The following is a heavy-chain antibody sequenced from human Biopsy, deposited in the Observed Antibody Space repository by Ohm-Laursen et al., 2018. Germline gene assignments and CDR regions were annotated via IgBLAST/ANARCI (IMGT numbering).Heavy chain of an antibody. CDR2: IYYSGST. CDR1: GGSISSDY. V-gene: IGHV4-59*08. Sequence: SDTLSLTCAVSGGSISSDYWSWIRQTPGKGLEWIGYIYYSGSTFYNPSLKSRVAISVDTSTNQFSLKVSSVTAADTALYYCARHPTGFWFDPWGHGTLVTVSS. CDR3: ARHPTGFWFDP. J-gene: IGHJ5*02.